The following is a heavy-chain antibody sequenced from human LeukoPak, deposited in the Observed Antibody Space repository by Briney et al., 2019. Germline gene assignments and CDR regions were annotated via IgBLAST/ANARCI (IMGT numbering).Heavy chain of an antibody. CDR2: FYPAESRV. Sequence: GESLKISCKVSGYTFANYWIGWARPMPGKGLEWVGIFYPAESRVRYGPSFRGQVTISVDKSISTAYLQWNSLKASDSAMYYCARSSKSAFDYWGQGTLVSVSS. V-gene: IGHV5-51*01. D-gene: IGHD3-3*01. CDR3: ARSSKSAFDY. J-gene: IGHJ4*02. CDR1: GYTFANYW.